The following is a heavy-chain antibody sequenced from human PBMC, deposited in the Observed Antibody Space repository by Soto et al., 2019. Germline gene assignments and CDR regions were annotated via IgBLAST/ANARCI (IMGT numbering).Heavy chain of an antibody. CDR1: GGSISISNW. Sequence: QVQLQESGPGLVKPSETLSLTCAVSGGSISISNWWSWVRQTPGKGLEWMAQIHHSGSTNYSPSLTSPVTISVDKSKNQFSLKMNSVTAADTAVYYCARGGYYFYMDVWGKGTTVTVSS. V-gene: IGHV4-4*02. J-gene: IGHJ6*03. CDR2: IHHSGST. D-gene: IGHD1-26*01. CDR3: ARGGYYFYMDV.